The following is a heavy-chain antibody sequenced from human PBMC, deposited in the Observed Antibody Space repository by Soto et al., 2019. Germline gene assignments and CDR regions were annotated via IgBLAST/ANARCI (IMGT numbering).Heavy chain of an antibody. CDR1: GFSLSTSGVG. CDR3: GHSSHYYDSSGYYAAGEYFQH. V-gene: IGHV2-5*02. D-gene: IGHD3-22*01. J-gene: IGHJ1*01. Sequence: QITLKESGPTLVKPTQTLTLTCTFSGFSLSTSGVGVGWIRQPPGKALEWLALIYWDDDKRYSPSLKSRLTITKDTSKNQVVLTMTNMDPVDTATYYYGHSSHYYDSSGYYAAGEYFQHWGQGTLVTVSS. CDR2: IYWDDDK.